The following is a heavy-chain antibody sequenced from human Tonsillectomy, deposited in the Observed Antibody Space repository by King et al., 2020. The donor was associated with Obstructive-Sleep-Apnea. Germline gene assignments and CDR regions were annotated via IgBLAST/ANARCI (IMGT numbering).Heavy chain of an antibody. Sequence: DGQLVQSGAEVKKPGESLRISCKGSGYSFTSYWISWVRQMPGKGLEWMGRIDPSDSYTNHNPSFQGHVSISADKSISTAYLQWGSLKASDTAFYYCARHFSGDYTFDYWGQGTLVTVSS. CDR3: ARHFSGDYTFDY. CDR1: GYSFTSYW. V-gene: IGHV5-10-1*01. CDR2: IDPSDSYT. J-gene: IGHJ4*02. D-gene: IGHD4-17*01.